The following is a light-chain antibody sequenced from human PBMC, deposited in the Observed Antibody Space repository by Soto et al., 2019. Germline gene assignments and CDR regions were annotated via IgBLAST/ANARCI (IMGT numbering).Light chain of an antibody. J-gene: IGKJ3*01. Sequence: DIQMTQSPSSLSASVGDRVTITCRASQSISSYLNWYPQKPGKAPKLLIYSASSLQSGVPSRFSGSGSRTDFTLTISSLQPEDFATYHCQQSYSTPFTFGPGTKVDIK. CDR3: QQSYSTPFT. CDR1: QSISSY. V-gene: IGKV1-39*01. CDR2: SAS.